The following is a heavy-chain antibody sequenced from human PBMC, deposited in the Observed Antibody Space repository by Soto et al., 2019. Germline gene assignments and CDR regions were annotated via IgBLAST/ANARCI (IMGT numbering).Heavy chain of an antibody. D-gene: IGHD3-22*01. CDR2: IYYSGST. V-gene: IGHV4-39*01. CDR1: GGSISSSSYY. Sequence: QLQLQESGPGLVKPSETLSLTCTVSGGSISSSSYYWGWIRQPPGKGLEWIGSIYYSGSTYYNPYLKSRVTISVDTSKNQFSLKLSSVTAADTAVYYCARQYYYDSSGYYSVAKGYFDYWGQGTLVTVSS. CDR3: ARQYYYDSSGYYSVAKGYFDY. J-gene: IGHJ4*02.